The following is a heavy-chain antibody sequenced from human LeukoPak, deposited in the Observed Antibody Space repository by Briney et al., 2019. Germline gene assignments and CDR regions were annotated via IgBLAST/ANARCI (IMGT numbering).Heavy chain of an antibody. Sequence: GGSLRLSCAASGFTFSSYGMHWVRQAPGKGLEWVAVISYDGSNKYYADSVRGRFTISRDNSKNTLYLQMNSLRAEDTAVYYCAKDLGGLDYWGQGTLVTVSS. CDR1: GFTFSSYG. V-gene: IGHV3-30*18. CDR2: ISYDGSNK. CDR3: AKDLGGLDY. J-gene: IGHJ4*02. D-gene: IGHD3-16*01.